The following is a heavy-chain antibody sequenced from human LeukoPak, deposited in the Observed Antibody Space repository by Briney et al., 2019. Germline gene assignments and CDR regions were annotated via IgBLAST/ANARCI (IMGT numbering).Heavy chain of an antibody. D-gene: IGHD5-12*01. Sequence: PSETLSLTCTVSGGSISSSSYYWGWIRQPPGKGLEWIGSIYYSGSTYYNPSLKSRVTISVDTSKNQVSLKLSSVTAADTAVYYCARENGMATIRGGFYFDYWGQGTLVTVSS. CDR3: ARENGMATIRGGFYFDY. V-gene: IGHV4-39*07. J-gene: IGHJ4*02. CDR1: GGSISSSSYY. CDR2: IYYSGST.